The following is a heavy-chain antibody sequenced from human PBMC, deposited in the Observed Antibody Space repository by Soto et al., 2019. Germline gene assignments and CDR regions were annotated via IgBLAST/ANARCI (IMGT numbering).Heavy chain of an antibody. Sequence: PGGSLRLSCAASGFTFSSYSMNWVRQAPGKGLEWVSSISSSSSYIYYADSVKGRFTISRDNAKNSLYLQMNSLGAEDTAVYYCARGSPGYCSSTSCARRFDPWGQGTLVTVSS. CDR3: ARGSPGYCSSTSCARRFDP. J-gene: IGHJ5*02. CDR2: ISSSSSYI. CDR1: GFTFSSYS. D-gene: IGHD2-2*03. V-gene: IGHV3-21*01.